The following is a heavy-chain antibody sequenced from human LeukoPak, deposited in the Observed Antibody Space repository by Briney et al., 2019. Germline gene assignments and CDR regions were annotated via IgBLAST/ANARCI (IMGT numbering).Heavy chain of an antibody. V-gene: IGHV4-34*01. CDR2: INHSGST. D-gene: IGHD3-22*01. Sequence: PGGSLRLSCAASGFTFSSYGMSWVRQAPGKGLEWIGEINHSGSTNYNPSLKSRVTISVDTSKNQFSLKLSSVTAADTAVYYCARARFYYDSSGYPNGRYFDYWGQGTLVTVS. CDR1: GFTFSSYG. CDR3: ARARFYYDSSGYPNGRYFDY. J-gene: IGHJ4*02.